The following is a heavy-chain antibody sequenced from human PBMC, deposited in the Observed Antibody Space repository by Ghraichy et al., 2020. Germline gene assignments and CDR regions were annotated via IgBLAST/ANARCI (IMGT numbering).Heavy chain of an antibody. CDR3: ARYYYDSSGLMDV. CDR1: GGTFSSYA. V-gene: IGHV1-69*13. J-gene: IGHJ6*02. Sequence: SVKVSCKASGGTFSSYAISWVRQAPGQGLKWMGGIIPIFGTANYAQKFQGRVTITADESTSTAYMELSSLRSEDTAVYYCARYYYDSSGLMDVWGQGTTVTVSS. D-gene: IGHD3-22*01. CDR2: IIPIFGTA.